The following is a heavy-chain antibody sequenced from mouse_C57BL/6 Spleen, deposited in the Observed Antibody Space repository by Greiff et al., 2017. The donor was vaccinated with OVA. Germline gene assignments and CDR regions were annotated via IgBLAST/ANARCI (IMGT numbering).Heavy chain of an antibody. V-gene: IGHV1-42*01. J-gene: IGHJ2*01. CDR2: INPSTGGT. CDR3: ARTTVVAVPFDY. D-gene: IGHD1-1*01. Sequence: DVQLQESGPELVKPGASVKISCKASGYSFTGYYMNWVKQSPEKSLEWIGEINPSTGGTTYNQKFKAKATLTVDKSSSTAYMQLKSLTSEDSAVYYCARTTVVAVPFDYWGQGTTLTVSS. CDR1: GYSFTGYY.